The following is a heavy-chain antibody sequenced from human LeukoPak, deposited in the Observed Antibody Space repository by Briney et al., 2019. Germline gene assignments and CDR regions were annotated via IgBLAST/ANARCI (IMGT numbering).Heavy chain of an antibody. Sequence: GGSLRLSCAASGFTFSSYGMHWVRQAPGKGLEWVAVIWYDGSNKYYADSVKGRFTISRDNSKNTLYLQMNSLRAEDTAVYYCARGSAPDYYESSGYAFDIWGQGTMVTVSS. V-gene: IGHV3-33*01. CDR1: GFTFSSYG. CDR3: ARGSAPDYYESSGYAFDI. D-gene: IGHD3-22*01. CDR2: IWYDGSNK. J-gene: IGHJ3*02.